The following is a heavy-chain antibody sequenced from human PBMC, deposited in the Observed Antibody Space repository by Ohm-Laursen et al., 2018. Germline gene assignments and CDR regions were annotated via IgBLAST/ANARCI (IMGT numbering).Heavy chain of an antibody. CDR3: ARGDDWNYAFGF. CDR2: ISAYNGNT. CDR1: GYTFTSYD. J-gene: IGHJ4*02. Sequence: GASVKVSCKASGYTFTSYDINWVRQATGQGLEWMGWISAYNGNTKYAQKFQGRLTMTTDTSTSTAYMDLRSLESNDTAVYYCARGDDWNYAFGFWGQGTLVTVSS. D-gene: IGHD1-7*01. V-gene: IGHV1-18*01.